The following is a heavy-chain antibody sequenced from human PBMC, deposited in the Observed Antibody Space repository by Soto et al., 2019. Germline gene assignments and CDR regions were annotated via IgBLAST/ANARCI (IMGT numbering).Heavy chain of an antibody. CDR1: GYTLTHYG. J-gene: IGHJ4*02. CDR3: ARGEDHFDF. D-gene: IGHD1-26*01. Sequence: QVQLVQSGVEVKKPGASVKVSCKASGYTLTHYGINWVRQAPGKGLEWMGWISTYDGKTNYTQKVQDRVTMTTDTSTSTAYMELTSPRSDDTATYYCARGEDHFDFWGQGNLVTVSS. V-gene: IGHV1-18*01. CDR2: ISTYDGKT.